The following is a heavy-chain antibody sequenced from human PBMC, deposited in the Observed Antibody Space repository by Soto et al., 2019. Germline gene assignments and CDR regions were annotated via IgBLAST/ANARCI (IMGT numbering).Heavy chain of an antibody. Sequence: EVQLLESGGGLVQPGGSLRLSCAASGFTFSNYALTWVRQAPGKGLEWVSTISGSGGSTYYADSVKGRFTISRDNSKNTLYLQMNSLRAEDTAVYYCAKDQGSSWYERDYWGQGTLVTVSS. CDR3: AKDQGSSWYERDY. CDR2: ISGSGGST. D-gene: IGHD6-13*01. CDR1: GFTFSNYA. J-gene: IGHJ4*02. V-gene: IGHV3-23*01.